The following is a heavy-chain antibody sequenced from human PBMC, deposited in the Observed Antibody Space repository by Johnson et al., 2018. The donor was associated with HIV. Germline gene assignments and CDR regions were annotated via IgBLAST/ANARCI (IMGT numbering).Heavy chain of an antibody. D-gene: IGHD6-19*01. Sequence: VQLVESGGGLVQPGGSLRLSCAASGFTFDDYTMHWVRQAPGKGLEWVSLISWDGGSTYYADSVKGRFTISRDNAKNSLYLQMNSLRAEDTALYYCAKGPGIAGAWPAFDIWGQGTMVTVSS. CDR2: ISWDGGST. CDR1: GFTFDDYT. J-gene: IGHJ3*02. V-gene: IGHV3-43*01. CDR3: AKGPGIAGAWPAFDI.